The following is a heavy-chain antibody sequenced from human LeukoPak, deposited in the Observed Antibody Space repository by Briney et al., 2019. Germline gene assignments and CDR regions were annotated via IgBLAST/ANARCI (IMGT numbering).Heavy chain of an antibody. D-gene: IGHD4-11*01. V-gene: IGHV1-2*02. CDR2: INPDSGGT. Sequence: ASVKVSCKASGYSFTGYHMHWVRQAPGQGLEWMGWINPDSGGTNYAQKFQGRVSMTRDTSITTAYMELSSLRSDDTAVYYCASGYSDYADYYNCYMDVWGKGTTVTVSS. J-gene: IGHJ6*03. CDR3: ASGYSDYADYYNCYMDV. CDR1: GYSFTGYH.